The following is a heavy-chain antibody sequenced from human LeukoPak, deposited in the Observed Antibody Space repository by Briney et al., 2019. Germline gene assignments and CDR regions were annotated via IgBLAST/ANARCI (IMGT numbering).Heavy chain of an antibody. CDR3: AREVAAAGTDDY. J-gene: IGHJ4*02. Sequence: SVKVSCKASGGTFSSYAISWVRQAPGQGLEWMGRIIPILGIANYAQKFQGRVTITADKSTSTAYMELSRLRSEDTAVYYCAREVAAAGTDDYWGQGTLVTVSS. D-gene: IGHD6-13*01. CDR2: IIPILGIA. CDR1: GGTFSSYA. V-gene: IGHV1-69*04.